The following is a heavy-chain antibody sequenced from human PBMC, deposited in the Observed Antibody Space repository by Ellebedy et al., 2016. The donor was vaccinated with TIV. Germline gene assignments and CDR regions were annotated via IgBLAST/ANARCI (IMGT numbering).Heavy chain of an antibody. V-gene: IGHV3-7*01. CDR3: VGFGVFNL. D-gene: IGHD3-3*01. J-gene: IGHJ5*02. Sequence: GESLKISCAAWGFSFSNFWMSWVRQAPGKGLEWVAHIKTDGSETCYVDSVKGRFTISRENAKNALFLQMDGLRVDDSAVYYCVGFGVFNLWGQGAPVTVSS. CDR2: IKTDGSET. CDR1: GFSFSNFW.